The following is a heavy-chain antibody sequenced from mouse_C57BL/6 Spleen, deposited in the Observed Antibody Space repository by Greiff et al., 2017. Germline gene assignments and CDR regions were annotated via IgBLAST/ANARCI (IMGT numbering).Heavy chain of an antibody. Sequence: EVKLMESGPGLVKPSQSLSLTCSVTGYSITSGYYWNWIRQFPGNKLEWMGYISYDGSNNYNPSRKNRISSTRDTSKNHFFLKLNAVTTEDTATYYCARRIYYYGSHYFDYWGQGTTLTVSS. D-gene: IGHD1-1*01. J-gene: IGHJ2*01. CDR3: ARRIYYYGSHYFDY. CDR2: ISYDGSN. V-gene: IGHV3-6*01. CDR1: GYSITSGYY.